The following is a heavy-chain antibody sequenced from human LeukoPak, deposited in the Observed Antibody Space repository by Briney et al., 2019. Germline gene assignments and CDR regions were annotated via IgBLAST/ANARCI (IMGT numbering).Heavy chain of an antibody. CDR2: IYYSGST. D-gene: IGHD3/OR15-3a*01. CDR3: ARGRPDFRTNFYTFFVDA. J-gene: IGHJ5*02. Sequence: SETLSLTCTVSAGSISSYYWTWIRQPPGKGLEWIGHIYYSGSTNYNPSLKSRVAISLDTSKNQFSLKLSSVTAADTAIYYCARGRPDFRTNFYTFFVDARGRGTLVTVSS. V-gene: IGHV4-59*01. CDR1: AGSISSYY.